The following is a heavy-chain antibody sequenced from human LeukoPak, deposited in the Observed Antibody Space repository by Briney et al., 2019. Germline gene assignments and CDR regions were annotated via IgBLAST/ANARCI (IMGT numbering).Heavy chain of an antibody. Sequence: ASVKVSCKASGYTFTSYDINWVRQATGQGLEWMGWMNPNSGNTGYAQKFQGRVTMTRNTSISTAYMELSSLRSEDTAVYYCVMPDYYDSSGYYGNSYGMDVWGQGTTVTVSS. J-gene: IGHJ6*02. CDR2: MNPNSGNT. V-gene: IGHV1-8*01. CDR1: GYTFTSYD. D-gene: IGHD3-22*01. CDR3: VMPDYYDSSGYYGNSYGMDV.